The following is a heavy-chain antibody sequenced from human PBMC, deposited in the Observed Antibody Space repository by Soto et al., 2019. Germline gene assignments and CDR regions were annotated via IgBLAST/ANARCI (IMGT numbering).Heavy chain of an antibody. CDR3: ARATPSDYGMDV. V-gene: IGHV5-51*01. J-gene: IGHJ6*02. CDR1: GYRFTSYW. Sequence: PGESLKISCKGSGYRFTSYWIGWVRQMPGKGLEWMGIIFPGDSDTRYSPSFEGQVTISADQSISTAHMPWSSLKASDTAMYYCARATPSDYGMDVWGQGTTVTVPS. CDR2: IFPGDSDT.